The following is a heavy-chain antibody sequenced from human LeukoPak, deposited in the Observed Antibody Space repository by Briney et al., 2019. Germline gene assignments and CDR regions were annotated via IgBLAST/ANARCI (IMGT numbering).Heavy chain of an antibody. D-gene: IGHD2-2*01. V-gene: IGHV3-48*03. Sequence: GRSLRLSCAPSGLTFSSYEMRWVRLAPGRGLEWVSYMSRGGSTIYNADSVKGRFTISRDNAKNSLYLQMNSLRDEDTAVYYCAREHCGATSCSYFDYWGQGTLVTVSS. CDR3: AREHCGATSCSYFDY. CDR1: GLTFSSYE. J-gene: IGHJ4*02. CDR2: MSRGGSTI.